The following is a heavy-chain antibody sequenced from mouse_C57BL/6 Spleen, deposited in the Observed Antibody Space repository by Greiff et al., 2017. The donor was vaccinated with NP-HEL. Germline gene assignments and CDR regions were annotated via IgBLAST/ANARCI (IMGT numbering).Heavy chain of an antibody. J-gene: IGHJ4*01. CDR1: GFNIKDYY. CDR2: IDPEDGET. Sequence: VQLQQSGAELVKPGASVKLSCTASGFNIKDYYMHWVKQRTEQGLEWIGRIDPEDGETKYAPKFQGKATITAYTSSNTAYLQLSSLTSEDTAVYYCASYGNYGGYYAMDYWGQGTSVTVSS. CDR3: ASYGNYGGYYAMDY. D-gene: IGHD2-1*01. V-gene: IGHV14-2*01.